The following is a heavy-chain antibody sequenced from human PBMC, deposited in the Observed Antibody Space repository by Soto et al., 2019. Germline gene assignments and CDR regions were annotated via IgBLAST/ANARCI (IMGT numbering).Heavy chain of an antibody. CDR1: GFTCTDYS. J-gene: IGHJ4*02. V-gene: IGHV3-21*01. CDR3: ARGGTADPFDF. Sequence: GSLRLSCTASGFTCTDYSINWARQAPGKGLEWVSSISPDSNWIYYADSVRGRFTISRDNAKNSLYLQLDYLRADDTAVYYCARGGTADPFDFWGQGTLVTAPQ. CDR2: ISPDSNWI.